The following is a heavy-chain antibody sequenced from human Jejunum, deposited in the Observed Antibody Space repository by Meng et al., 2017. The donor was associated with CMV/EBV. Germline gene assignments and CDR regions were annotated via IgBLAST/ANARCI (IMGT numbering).Heavy chain of an antibody. Sequence: EVQLEESGGGLIPPGGSLRLSFRVSGLNASSNYMIWVRQAPGKGLEWVSVLYNGGSTHYADSVKGRFTISRDNSRNTLYLQMTSLRAEDTAVYYCARGTMTTNFEYWGQGTLVTVSS. V-gene: IGHV3-53*01. CDR2: LYNGGST. CDR1: GLNASSNY. D-gene: IGHD4-17*01. J-gene: IGHJ4*02. CDR3: ARGTMTTNFEY.